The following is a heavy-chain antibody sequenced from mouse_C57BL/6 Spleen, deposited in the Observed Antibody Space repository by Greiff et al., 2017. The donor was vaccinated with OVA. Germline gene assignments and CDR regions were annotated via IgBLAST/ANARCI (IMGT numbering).Heavy chain of an antibody. CDR1: GYTFTSYG. D-gene: IGHD6-1*01. Sequence: QVQLQQSGAELARPGASVKLSCKASGYTFTSYGISWVKQRTGQGLEWIGEIYPRSGNTYYNEKFKGKATLTAAKSSSTAYMELRSLTSEDSSVYFCARNLAGNAMYYWGQGTSVTVSS. CDR3: ARNLAGNAMYY. J-gene: IGHJ4*01. CDR2: IYPRSGNT. V-gene: IGHV1-81*01.